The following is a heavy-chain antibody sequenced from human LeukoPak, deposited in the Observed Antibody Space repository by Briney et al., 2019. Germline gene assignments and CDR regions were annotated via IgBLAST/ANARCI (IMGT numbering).Heavy chain of an antibody. CDR1: GYTFTGYY. J-gene: IGHJ6*02. CDR2: INPNSGGT. Sequence: ASVKVSCKASGYTFTGYYMHWVRQAPGQGLEWMGWINPNSGGTDYAQKFQGRVTMTRDTSISTAYMELSRLRSDDTAVYYCARFRSSWIGMDVWGQGTTVTVPS. CDR3: ARFRSSWIGMDV. D-gene: IGHD6-6*01. V-gene: IGHV1-2*02.